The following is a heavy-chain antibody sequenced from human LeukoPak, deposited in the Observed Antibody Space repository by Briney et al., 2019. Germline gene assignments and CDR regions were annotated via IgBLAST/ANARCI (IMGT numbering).Heavy chain of an antibody. Sequence: GGSLRLSCAASGFTVSSNYMSWVRQAPGKGLEWVSVIYSGGKTHYADSVKGRFTISRDNSKNTLYLQMNSLRAEDTAVYYCARGVANYYDSSGYQNWGQGTLVTVSS. V-gene: IGHV3-53*01. CDR2: IYSGGKT. CDR3: ARGVANYYDSSGYQN. CDR1: GFTVSSNY. J-gene: IGHJ4*02. D-gene: IGHD3-22*01.